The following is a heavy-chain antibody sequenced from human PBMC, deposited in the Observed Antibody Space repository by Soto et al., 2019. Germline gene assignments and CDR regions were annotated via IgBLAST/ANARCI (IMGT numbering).Heavy chain of an antibody. Sequence: GGSLRLSCAASGFTISTYHLNWVRQAPGKGLEWVSYISTDLRALYYADSVRGRFTISRDHAKNSLYLQMTSLRDEDTGVYYCTRDGRRGYDMDVWGQGTTVTVSS. D-gene: IGHD1-26*01. CDR3: TRDGRRGYDMDV. CDR1: GFTISTYH. J-gene: IGHJ6*02. CDR2: ISTDLRAL. V-gene: IGHV3-48*02.